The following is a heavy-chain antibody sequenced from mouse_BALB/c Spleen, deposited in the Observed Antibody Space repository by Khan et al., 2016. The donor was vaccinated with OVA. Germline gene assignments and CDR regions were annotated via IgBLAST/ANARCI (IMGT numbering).Heavy chain of an antibody. CDR2: INTETGEP. CDR3: ARHYYGDFDY. Sequence: QIQLVQSGPELKKPGETVKISCKASGYTFTDYSMHWVKQAPGKGLKWMGWINTETGEPTYADDFKGRFAFSLETSASTAYLQINNLENEDTATYFCARHYYGDFDYWGQGTTLTVSS. J-gene: IGHJ2*01. D-gene: IGHD1-2*01. V-gene: IGHV9-2-1*01. CDR1: GYTFTDYS.